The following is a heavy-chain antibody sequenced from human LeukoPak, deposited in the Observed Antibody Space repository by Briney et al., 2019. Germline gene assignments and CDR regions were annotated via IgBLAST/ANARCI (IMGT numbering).Heavy chain of an antibody. Sequence: GGSLRLSCAASGFTFSSYAMSWVRQAPGKGREGVSAISSGGGSTLYADSVKGRFTISRDNSKSTLYLQMYSMRAEDTALYYCAKNYDSTGYYYYFDYWGQGTLVTVSS. V-gene: IGHV3-23*01. CDR3: AKNYDSTGYYYYFDY. CDR2: ISSGGGST. D-gene: IGHD3-22*01. J-gene: IGHJ4*02. CDR1: GFTFSSYA.